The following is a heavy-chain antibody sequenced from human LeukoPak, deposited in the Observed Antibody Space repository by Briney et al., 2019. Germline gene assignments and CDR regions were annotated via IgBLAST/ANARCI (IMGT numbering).Heavy chain of an antibody. CDR1: GFTFSSYA. Sequence: PGGSLRPSCAASGFTFSSYAMSWVRQAPGKGLEWVSAISGSGGSTYYADSVKGRFTISRDNAKNSLYLQMNSLRAEDTAVYYCARDLYSSSWYYFDYWGQGTLVTVSS. V-gene: IGHV3-23*01. D-gene: IGHD6-13*01. J-gene: IGHJ4*02. CDR2: ISGSGGST. CDR3: ARDLYSSSWYYFDY.